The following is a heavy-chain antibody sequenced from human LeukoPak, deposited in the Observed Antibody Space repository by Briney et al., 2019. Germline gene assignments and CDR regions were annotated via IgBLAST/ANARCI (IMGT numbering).Heavy chain of an antibody. J-gene: IGHJ4*02. Sequence: GGSLRLSXAASGFTFKDYAMSWVRRAPGKGLEWVSTITGTTYYADSVKGRFTISRDNSKNTLYLQMNSLTAEDTAVFYCAKVDYTYNFDYWGQGTLVTVSS. V-gene: IGHV3-23*01. CDR1: GFTFKDYA. D-gene: IGHD5-24*01. CDR3: AKVDYTYNFDY. CDR2: ITGTT.